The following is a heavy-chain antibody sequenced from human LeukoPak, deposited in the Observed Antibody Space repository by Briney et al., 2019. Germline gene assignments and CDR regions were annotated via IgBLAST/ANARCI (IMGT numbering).Heavy chain of an antibody. CDR3: ATTFVGSGSYPY. J-gene: IGHJ4*02. V-gene: IGHV1-69*13. Sequence: GASVKVSCKASGGTFSSYAISWVRQAPGQGLEWMGGIIPIFGTANYAQKFQGRVTITADESTSTAYMELSSLRSEDTAVYYCATTFVGSGSYPYWGQGTLVTVSS. D-gene: IGHD3-10*01. CDR1: GGTFSSYA. CDR2: IIPIFGTA.